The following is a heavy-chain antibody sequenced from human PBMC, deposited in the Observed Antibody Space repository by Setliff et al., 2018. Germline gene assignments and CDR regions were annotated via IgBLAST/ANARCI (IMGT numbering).Heavy chain of an antibody. V-gene: IGHV4-59*08. Sequence: SETLSLTCTVSGGSISSHYWSWIRQPPGKGLEWIGSIYYSGSTNYNPSLKSRVTISVDTSKNQFSLKLSSVTAADTAVYYCARSILAFDIWGQGTMVTVSS. CDR3: ARSILAFDI. J-gene: IGHJ3*02. D-gene: IGHD3-3*02. CDR2: IYYSGST. CDR1: GGSISSHY.